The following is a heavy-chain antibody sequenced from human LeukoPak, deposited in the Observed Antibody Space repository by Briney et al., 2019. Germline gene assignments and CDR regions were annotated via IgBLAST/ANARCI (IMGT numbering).Heavy chain of an antibody. V-gene: IGHV3-23*01. J-gene: IGHJ5*02. D-gene: IGHD6-13*01. CDR1: GFTFSSYA. CDR2: ISGSGGST. Sequence: GGSLRLSCAASGFTFSSYAMSWVHQAPGKGLEWVSAISGSGGSTYYADSVKALFTISRDNSKNPLYLQINSLRAEDTAVYYCANHSGIAAAGTVWFDPWGQGTLVTVSS. CDR3: ANHSGIAAAGTVWFDP.